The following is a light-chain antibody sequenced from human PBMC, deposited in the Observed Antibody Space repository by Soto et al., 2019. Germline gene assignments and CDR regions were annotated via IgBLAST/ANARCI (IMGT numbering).Light chain of an antibody. V-gene: IGLV2-14*01. J-gene: IGLJ1*01. CDR3: LSYTRSVTYG. Sequence: QSALTQPASVSGSPGQSITISCTGTSSDVGGYKYVSWYQQHPGKAPKFMIYDVTSRPSGISNRFSGSKSGNTAFLIISGLQAEDESDYYRLSYTRSVTYGFGTGTKATVL. CDR1: SSDVGGYKY. CDR2: DVT.